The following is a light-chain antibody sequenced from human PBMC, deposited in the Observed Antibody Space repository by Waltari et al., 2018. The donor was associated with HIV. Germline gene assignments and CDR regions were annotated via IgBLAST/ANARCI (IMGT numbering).Light chain of an antibody. CDR2: VAS. CDR1: QSISTN. J-gene: IGKJ4*01. Sequence: EILMTQSPVTLSVSPGDRASLSCRASQSISTNLAWYQHKPGPAPRRLIYVASTRDTGVPARFSGSGSGTEFTLTISSLQSEDFAVYYCQQDSKWHPLTFGGGTKVEIK. CDR3: QQDSKWHPLT. V-gene: IGKV3-15*01.